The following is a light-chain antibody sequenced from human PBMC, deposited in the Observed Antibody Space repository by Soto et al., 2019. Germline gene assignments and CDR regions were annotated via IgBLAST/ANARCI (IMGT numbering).Light chain of an antibody. CDR1: SSDVGAYDF. V-gene: IGLV2-14*03. CDR3: SSHTTRNTLV. J-gene: IGLJ1*01. Sequence: QSALTQPASVSGSPGPSITISCTGTSSDVGAYDFVSWYQQHPDKAPKLMIYEVRGRPSGVSNRFSGSKSFNTATLTISGLQAEDEADYYSSSHTTRNTLVFGSGTKLTV. CDR2: EVR.